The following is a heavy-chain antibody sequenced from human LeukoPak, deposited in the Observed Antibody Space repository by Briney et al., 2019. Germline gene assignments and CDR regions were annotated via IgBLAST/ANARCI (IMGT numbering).Heavy chain of an antibody. Sequence: PGGSLRLSCAASGFTLSSYAMSWVRQAPGQGLEWVSAISSGGTTYYAASVKGRFTISRDNSKNTLYLQLNSLRAEDTAIYYCAKDRASGNYFDYWGQGTLVTVSS. CDR3: AKDRASGNYFDY. J-gene: IGHJ4*02. V-gene: IGHV3-23*01. CDR1: GFTLSSYA. D-gene: IGHD1-14*01. CDR2: ISSGGTT.